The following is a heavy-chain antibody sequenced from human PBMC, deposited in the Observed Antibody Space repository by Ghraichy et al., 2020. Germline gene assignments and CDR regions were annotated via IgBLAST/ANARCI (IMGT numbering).Heavy chain of an antibody. Sequence: SETLSLTCAVSGVYISGYYWSWIRQPPGKGLEWIGYIHYSGSTKYNPSLKSRVTLSVDMSKNQFSLGLSSVTAADTAIYYCARLRAMTPTHNFYHSLDVWGLGTTVTVSS. CDR1: GVYISGYY. V-gene: IGHV4-59*01. J-gene: IGHJ6*02. CDR2: IHYSGST. CDR3: ARLRAMTPTHNFYHSLDV.